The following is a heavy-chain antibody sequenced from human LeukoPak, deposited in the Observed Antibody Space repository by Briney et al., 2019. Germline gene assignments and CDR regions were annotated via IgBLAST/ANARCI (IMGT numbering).Heavy chain of an antibody. CDR3: ARKGSSWYNWFDP. CDR2: INYSGST. V-gene: IGHV4-34*01. CDR1: GGSFSGYY. J-gene: IGHJ5*02. Sequence: KASETLSLTCAVYGGSFSGYYWSWIRQPPGKGLEWIGEINYSGSTNYNPSLKSRVTISVDTSKNQFSLKLSSVTAADTAVYYCARKGSSWYNWFDPWGQGTLVTVSS. D-gene: IGHD6-13*01.